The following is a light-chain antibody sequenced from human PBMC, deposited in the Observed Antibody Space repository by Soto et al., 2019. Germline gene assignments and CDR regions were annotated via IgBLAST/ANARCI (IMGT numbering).Light chain of an antibody. J-gene: IGKJ1*01. CDR2: GAS. V-gene: IGKV3-15*01. CDR1: QSVRTK. CDR3: QQHDQGWT. Sequence: EMVMTQSPATLSVSLGDRATLSCRASQSVRTKLVWYQQKPGQAPRLLIYGASTRATGIPARFSGSGSGTEFTLTISSLQSEDFEVYYCQQHDQGWTFGQGTNVEIK.